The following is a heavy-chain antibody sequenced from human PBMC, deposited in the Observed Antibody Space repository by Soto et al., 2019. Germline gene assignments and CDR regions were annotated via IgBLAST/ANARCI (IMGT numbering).Heavy chain of an antibody. J-gene: IGHJ4*02. V-gene: IGHV3-30-3*01. D-gene: IGHD3-22*01. CDR1: GFSFSSYA. CDR3: ARDRWEADFYDSSGHLDS. Sequence: PGGSLRLSCAASGFSFSSYAMHWVRQAPGKGLEWVALISYDGGIKSYADSVRGRFTSSRDNSKNTLYLQMSSLRAEDTALYYCARDRWEADFYDSSGHLDSWGQGTLVTVSS. CDR2: ISYDGGIK.